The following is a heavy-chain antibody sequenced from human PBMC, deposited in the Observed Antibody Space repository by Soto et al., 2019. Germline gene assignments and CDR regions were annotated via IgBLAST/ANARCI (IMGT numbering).Heavy chain of an antibody. CDR3: PRAADRFDFGWGRNHAFDI. Sequence: QVQLVQSGPEVKKPGASVKVSCKASGYSFTDYGIGWVRQAPGQGLEWVGWTRAYNNNPNYAKSLQGRVNVTTDTSTSMAYMELKSLRSDDTAVYFCPRAADRFDFGWGRNHAFDIWGQGTLVIVSS. CDR2: TRAYNNNP. D-gene: IGHD4-17*01. V-gene: IGHV1-18*01. CDR1: GYSFTDYG. J-gene: IGHJ3*02.